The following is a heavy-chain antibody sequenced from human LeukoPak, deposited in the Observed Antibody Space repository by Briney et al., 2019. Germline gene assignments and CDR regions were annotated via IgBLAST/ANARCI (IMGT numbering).Heavy chain of an antibody. CDR3: AKRSAESSGYFDY. Sequence: GGSLRLSCAASGFTFSSYAMSWVRQAPGKGLEWVSTISGSVVTTYYADSVKGRFTISRDNSKNTLYLQMNSLRAEDTAVYYCAKRSAESSGYFDYWGQGTRVTVSS. V-gene: IGHV3-23*01. CDR2: ISGSVVTT. D-gene: IGHD6-19*01. CDR1: GFTFSSYA. J-gene: IGHJ4*02.